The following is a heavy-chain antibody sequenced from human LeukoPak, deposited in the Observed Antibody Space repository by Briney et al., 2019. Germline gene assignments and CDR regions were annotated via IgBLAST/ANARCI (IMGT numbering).Heavy chain of an antibody. CDR2: IIPIFGTA. CDR3: ARAVLDTAGFDY. V-gene: IGHV1-69*06. D-gene: IGHD5-18*01. Sequence: EASVKVSCKASGGTFSSYAISWVRQAPGQGLEWMGGIIPIFGTANYAQKFQGRVTITADKSTSTAYMELSSLRSEDTAVYYCARAVLDTAGFDYGGQGTLVTVSS. J-gene: IGHJ4*02. CDR1: GGTFSSYA.